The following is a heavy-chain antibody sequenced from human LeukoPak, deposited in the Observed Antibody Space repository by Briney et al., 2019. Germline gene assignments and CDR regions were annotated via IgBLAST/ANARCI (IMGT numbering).Heavy chain of an antibody. CDR3: SKGKFLYSSCFFYFDY. V-gene: IGHV3-23*01. CDR2: ISGSGDNT. CDR1: GFTFSSYA. J-gene: IGHJ4*02. D-gene: IGHD3-22*01. Sequence: GGSLRLSCAASGFTFSSYAMSWVRQAPGKGLEWVSGISGSGDNTYYADSVKGRFTISRDNSKNTLYVQVNSLGTEDTAAYYRSKGKFLYSSCFFYFDYWGQGTLVTVSS.